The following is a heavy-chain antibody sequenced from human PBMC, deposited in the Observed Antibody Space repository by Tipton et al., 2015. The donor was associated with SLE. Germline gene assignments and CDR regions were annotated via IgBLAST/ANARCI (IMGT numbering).Heavy chain of an antibody. J-gene: IGHJ4*02. CDR1: GFTFSSYA. CDR3: ARGGRGFDY. D-gene: IGHD3-16*01. V-gene: IGHV3-23*03. Sequence: SLRLSCAASGFTFSSYAMSWVRQAPGKGLEWVSVIYSGGSSTYYADSVKGRFTISRDNAKNTLYLQMNSLRAEDTAVYYCARGGRGFDYWGQGTLVTVSS. CDR2: IYSGGSST.